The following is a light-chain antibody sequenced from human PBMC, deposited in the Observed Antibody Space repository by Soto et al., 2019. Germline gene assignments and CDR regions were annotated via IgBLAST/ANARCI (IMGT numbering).Light chain of an antibody. CDR1: SSNIGNNY. J-gene: IGLJ1*01. Sequence: QSVLTQPPSASGTPGQRVTISCSGSSSNIGNNYGYWYQQLPGAAPKLLIYRNNQRPSGVPDRFSGSKSGTSASLAISGLRSEDEADYFCAAWDASLNGYVFGTGTKLTVL. CDR2: RNN. V-gene: IGLV1-47*01. CDR3: AAWDASLNGYV.